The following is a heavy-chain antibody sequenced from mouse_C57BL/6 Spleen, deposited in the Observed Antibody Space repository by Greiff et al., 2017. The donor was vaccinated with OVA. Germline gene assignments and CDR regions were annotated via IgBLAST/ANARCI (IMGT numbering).Heavy chain of an antibody. CDR2: IWTGGGT. Sequence: VQLQQSGPGLVAPSQSLSITCTVSGFSLTSYAISWVRQPPGKGLEWLGVIWTGGGTNYNSALKSRLSISKDNSKSQVFLKMNSLQTDDTARYYCARSHGSSSNAWFAYWGQGTLVTVSA. D-gene: IGHD1-1*01. J-gene: IGHJ3*01. CDR1: GFSLTSYA. V-gene: IGHV2-9-1*01. CDR3: ARSHGSSSNAWFAY.